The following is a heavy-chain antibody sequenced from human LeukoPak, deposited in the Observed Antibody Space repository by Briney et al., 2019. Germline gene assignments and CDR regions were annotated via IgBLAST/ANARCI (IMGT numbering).Heavy chain of an antibody. CDR1: GFTFSSYW. Sequence: GGSMRLSCAAYGFTFSSYWMSWVRQAPGNGLEWVANIKQDGSKKYYVDSVKGRFTISRDNAKNSLYLQMNSLSAEDRAVYYWARDSSGSYQPANDYWGQGTLVTVSS. D-gene: IGHD1-26*01. J-gene: IGHJ4*02. V-gene: IGHV3-7*01. CDR2: IKQDGSKK. CDR3: ARDSSGSYQPANDY.